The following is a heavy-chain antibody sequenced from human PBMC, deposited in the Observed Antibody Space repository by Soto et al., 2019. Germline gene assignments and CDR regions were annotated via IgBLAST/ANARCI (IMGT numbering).Heavy chain of an antibody. J-gene: IGHJ4*02. V-gene: IGHV4-30-4*01. Sequence: PSETLSLTCTVSGDSIRSGNYYWSWIRQPPGKGLEWIGNIFYSGSTYYNPSLKTRLTISVDKSKNQFSLKLSSVTAADTAVYYCARAAAAGRLFDYWGQGTLVTVSS. CDR1: GDSIRSGNYY. D-gene: IGHD6-13*01. CDR2: IFYSGST. CDR3: ARAAAAGRLFDY.